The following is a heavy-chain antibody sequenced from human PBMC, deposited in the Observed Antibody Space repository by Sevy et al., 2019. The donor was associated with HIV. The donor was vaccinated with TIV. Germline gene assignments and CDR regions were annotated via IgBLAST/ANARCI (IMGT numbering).Heavy chain of an antibody. Sequence: ASVKVSCKASGGTFSSYAISWVRQAPGQGLEWMGGIIPIFGTANYAQTFQGRVTITADKSTSTAYMELSSLRSEDTAVYYCARVLRPVDYYYYYMDVWGKGTTVTVSS. J-gene: IGHJ6*03. D-gene: IGHD1-26*01. CDR1: GGTFSSYA. V-gene: IGHV1-69*06. CDR2: IIPIFGTA. CDR3: ARVLRPVDYYYYYMDV.